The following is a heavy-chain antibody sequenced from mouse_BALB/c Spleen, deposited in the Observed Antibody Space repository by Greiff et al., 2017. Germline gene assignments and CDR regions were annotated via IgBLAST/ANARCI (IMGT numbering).Heavy chain of an antibody. CDR3: ARDLITTATHSSWFAY. D-gene: IGHD1-2*01. CDR1: GFSLTSYG. V-gene: IGHV2-9*02. CDR2: IWAGGST. J-gene: IGHJ3*01. Sequence: QVQLKESGPGLVAPSQSLSITCTVSGFSLTSYGVHWVRQPPGKGLEWLGVIWAGGSTNYNSALMSRLSISKDNSKSQVFLKTNSLQTDDTAMYYCARDLITTATHSSWFAYWGQGTLVTVSA.